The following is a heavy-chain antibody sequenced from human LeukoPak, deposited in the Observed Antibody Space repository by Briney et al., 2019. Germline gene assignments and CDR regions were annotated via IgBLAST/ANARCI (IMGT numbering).Heavy chain of an antibody. CDR3: ARDRGDGYSSSSHYYYYMDV. CDR2: INPSGGST. V-gene: IGHV1-46*01. D-gene: IGHD6-6*01. CDR1: GYTFTSYY. Sequence: ASVKVSCKASGYTFTSYYTHWVRQAPGQGREGMGIINPSGGSTSYAQKFQGRVTITADESTSTAYMELSSLSSEDTAVYYCARDRGDGYSSSSHYYYYMDVWGKGTTVTVSS. J-gene: IGHJ6*03.